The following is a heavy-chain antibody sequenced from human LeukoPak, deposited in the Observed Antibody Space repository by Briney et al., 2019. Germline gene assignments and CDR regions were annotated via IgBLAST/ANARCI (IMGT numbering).Heavy chain of an antibody. CDR2: IYYSGST. Sequence: SETLSLTCTVSGGSISSSSYYWGWIRQPPGKGLEWIGSIYYSGSTYYNPSLKSRVTISVDTSKNQFSLKLSSVTAADTAVYYCARVGEYSSSWYYNWFDPWGQGTLVTVSS. CDR1: GGSISSSSYY. V-gene: IGHV4-39*07. J-gene: IGHJ5*02. CDR3: ARVGEYSSSWYYNWFDP. D-gene: IGHD6-13*01.